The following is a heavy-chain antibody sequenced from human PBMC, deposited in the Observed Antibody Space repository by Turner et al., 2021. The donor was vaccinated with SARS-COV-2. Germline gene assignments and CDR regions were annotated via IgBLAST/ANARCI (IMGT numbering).Heavy chain of an antibody. Sequence: QVQLVQSGAEVKKPGSSVKVSCKASGGTVCSYAISWVRQAPAQGLNWMGGIIPIVSTTKDAQTFQGRVTITADEPTSTAYMELSSLRSEDTAVYYCASLSHYDNSGYYSDYWGQGTLVTVSS. CDR2: IIPIVSTT. V-gene: IGHV1-69*01. J-gene: IGHJ4*02. CDR1: GGTVCSYA. CDR3: ASLSHYDNSGYYSDY. D-gene: IGHD3-22*01.